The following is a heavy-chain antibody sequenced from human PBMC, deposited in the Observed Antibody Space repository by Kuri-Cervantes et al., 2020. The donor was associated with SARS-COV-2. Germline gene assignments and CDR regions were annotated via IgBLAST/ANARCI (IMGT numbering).Heavy chain of an antibody. Sequence: ASVKVSCKASGYTFTGYYMHWVRQAPGQGLEWMGWINPNSGGTNYAQKFQGRVTMTRDTSISTAYMELSRLRSDDTAVYYCARNWLEYCSGGSCRYYYYYMDVWGKGTTVTVSS. V-gene: IGHV1-2*02. CDR3: ARNWLEYCSGGSCRYYYYYMDV. CDR2: INPNSGGT. D-gene: IGHD2-15*01. CDR1: GYTFTGYY. J-gene: IGHJ6*03.